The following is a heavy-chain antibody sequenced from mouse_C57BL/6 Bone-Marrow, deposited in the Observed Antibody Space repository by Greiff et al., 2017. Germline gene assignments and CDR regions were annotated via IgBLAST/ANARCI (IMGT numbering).Heavy chain of an antibody. CDR3: AKEVSYYSNYAYAMDY. V-gene: IGHV1-76*01. D-gene: IGHD2-5*01. CDR2: IYPGSGNT. J-gene: IGHJ4*01. CDR1: GYTFTDYY. Sequence: QVQLQQSGAELVRPGASVKLSCKASGYTFTDYYINWVKQRPGQGLEWIARIYPGSGNTYYNEKFKGKATLTAEKSSSTAYMQLSSLTSEDSAVYFCAKEVSYYSNYAYAMDYWGQGTSVTVSS.